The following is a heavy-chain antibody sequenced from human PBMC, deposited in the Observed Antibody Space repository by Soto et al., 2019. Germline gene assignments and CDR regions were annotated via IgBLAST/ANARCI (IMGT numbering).Heavy chain of an antibody. D-gene: IGHD1-26*01. J-gene: IGHJ5*02. CDR1: GYTFTSYY. Sequence: GASVKASCKASGYTFTSYYMHWVRQAPGQGLEWMGIINPSGGSTSYAQKFQGRVTMTRDTSTSTVYMELSSLRSEDTAVYYCARAVGATRFWFDPWGQGTLVTVSS. V-gene: IGHV1-46*01. CDR2: INPSGGST. CDR3: ARAVGATRFWFDP.